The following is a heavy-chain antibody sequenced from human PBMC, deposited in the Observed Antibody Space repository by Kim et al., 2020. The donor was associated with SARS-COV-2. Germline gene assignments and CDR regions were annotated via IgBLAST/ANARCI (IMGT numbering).Heavy chain of an antibody. V-gene: IGHV3-23*01. D-gene: IGHD1-26*01. Sequence: TYYADSVKGRFTIPRDNSKNTLYLQMNSLRAEDTAVYYCAKDRLGATAPWGQGTLVTVSS. CDR2: T. J-gene: IGHJ5*02. CDR3: AKDRLGATAP.